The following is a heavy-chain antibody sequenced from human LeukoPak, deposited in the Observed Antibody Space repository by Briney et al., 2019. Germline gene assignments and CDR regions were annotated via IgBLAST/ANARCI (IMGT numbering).Heavy chain of an antibody. V-gene: IGHV3-9*01. Sequence: GGSLRLSCAASGFTFDDYAMHWVRQAPGKGLEWVSGISWNSGSIGYADSVKGRFTISRDNAKNSLYLQMNSLRAEDTAVYYCARHEAGGYYYYYYMDVWGKGTTVTVSS. CDR2: ISWNSGSI. CDR1: GFTFDDYA. D-gene: IGHD2-8*02. CDR3: ARHEAGGYYYYYYMDV. J-gene: IGHJ6*03.